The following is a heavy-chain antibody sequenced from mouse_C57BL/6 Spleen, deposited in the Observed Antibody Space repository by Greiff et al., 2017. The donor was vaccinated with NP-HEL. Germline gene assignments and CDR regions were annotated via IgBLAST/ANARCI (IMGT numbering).Heavy chain of an antibody. CDR2: IDPSDSYT. V-gene: IGHV1-69*01. CDR3: ARSPAGGDAMDY. CDR1: GYTFTSYW. Sequence: VQLQQPGAELVMPGASVKLSCKASGYTFTSYWMHWVKQRPGQGLEWIGEIDPSDSYTNYNQKFKGKSTLTVDKSSSTAYMQLSSLTSEDSAVYYCARSPAGGDAMDYWGQGTSVTVSS. J-gene: IGHJ4*01.